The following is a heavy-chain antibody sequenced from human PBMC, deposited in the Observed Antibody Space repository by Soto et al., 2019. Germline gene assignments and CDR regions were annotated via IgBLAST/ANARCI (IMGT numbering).Heavy chain of an antibody. CDR3: ARKMPTMIVVVIQNWFDP. V-gene: IGHV4-34*01. J-gene: IGHJ5*02. CDR2: INHSGST. Sequence: SETLSLTCAVYGGSFSGYYRSWIRQPPGKGLEWIGEINHSGSTNYNPSLKSRVTISVDTSKNQFSLKLSSVTAADTAVYYCARKMPTMIVVVIQNWFDPWGQGTLVTVSS. D-gene: IGHD3-22*01. CDR1: GGSFSGYY.